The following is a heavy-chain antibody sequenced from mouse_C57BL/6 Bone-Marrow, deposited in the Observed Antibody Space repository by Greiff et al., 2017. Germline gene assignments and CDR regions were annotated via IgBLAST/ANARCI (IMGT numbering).Heavy chain of an antibody. V-gene: IGHV1-52*01. CDR3: ARCDYDGLYAMDY. CDR2: IDPSDSET. Sequence: QLKQPGAELVRPGSSVKLSCKASGYTFTSYWMHWVKQRPIQGLEWSGNIDPSDSETHYNQKFKDKATLTVDKSSSTAYMQLSSLTSEDSAVYYCARCDYDGLYAMDYGGQGTSVTVSS. CDR1: GYTFTSYW. D-gene: IGHD2-4*01. J-gene: IGHJ4*01.